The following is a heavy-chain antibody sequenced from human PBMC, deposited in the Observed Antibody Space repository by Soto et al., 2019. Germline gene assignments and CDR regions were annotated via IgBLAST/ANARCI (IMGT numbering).Heavy chain of an antibody. CDR2: ITDGGGST. V-gene: IGHV3-23*01. Sequence: GGSLRLSCAASGFTFSNYGMHWVRQAPGKGLEWVAAITDGGGSTYYADSVKGRFTISRDNSKNTLYLQMNSLRAEDTAVYYCAKVVPAAFFDYWGQGALVTVSS. D-gene: IGHD2-2*01. CDR1: GFTFSNYG. J-gene: IGHJ4*02. CDR3: AKVVPAAFFDY.